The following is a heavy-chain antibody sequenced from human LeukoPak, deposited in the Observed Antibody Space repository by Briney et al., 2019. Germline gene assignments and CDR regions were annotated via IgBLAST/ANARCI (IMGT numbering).Heavy chain of an antibody. J-gene: IGHJ4*02. CDR2: IYTSGST. Sequence: SQTLSLTCTVSGGSINSGNYYWSWIRQPAGEGLEWIGRIYTSGSTNYNPSLKSRVTISVDTSKNQFSLKLSSVTAADTAVYYCARVRAPAVRGVAYFDYWGQGTLVTVSS. CDR3: ARVRAPAVRGVAYFDY. CDR1: GGSINSGNYY. V-gene: IGHV4-61*02. D-gene: IGHD3-10*01.